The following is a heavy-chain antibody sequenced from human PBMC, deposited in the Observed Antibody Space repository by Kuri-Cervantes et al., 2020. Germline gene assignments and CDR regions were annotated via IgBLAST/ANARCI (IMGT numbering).Heavy chain of an antibody. CDR3: THSVGGTRLGY. CDR1: GFTFSNYN. J-gene: IGHJ4*02. CDR2: INSGSSSI. Sequence: GESLKISCAASGFTFSNYNMHWVRQAPGKGLEWVSYINSGSSSIIYTDSVKGRFTISRDNAKNTLYLQMNSLRAEDTAVYYCTHSVGGTRLGYWGQGTLVTVSS. D-gene: IGHD1-26*01. V-gene: IGHV3-48*04.